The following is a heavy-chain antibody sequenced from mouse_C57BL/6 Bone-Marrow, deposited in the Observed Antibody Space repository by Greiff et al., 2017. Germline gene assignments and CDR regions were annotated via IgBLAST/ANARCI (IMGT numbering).Heavy chain of an antibody. CDR1: GYTFTSYD. J-gene: IGHJ1*03. CDR2: IYPRDGST. V-gene: IGHV1-85*01. D-gene: IGHD1-1*01. Sequence: VQLQQSGPELVKPGASVTLSCKASGYTFTSYDINWVKQRPGQGLEWIGWIYPRDGSTKYNEKFKGKATLTVDTSSSTAYMELHSLTPEDSAVYFGARLEFDGSSGDWYFDVWGTGTTVTVSS. CDR3: ARLEFDGSSGDWYFDV.